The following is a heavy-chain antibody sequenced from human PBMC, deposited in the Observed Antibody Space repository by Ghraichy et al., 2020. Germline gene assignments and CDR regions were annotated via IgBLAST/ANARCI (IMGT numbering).Heavy chain of an antibody. CDR3: AKTPRQQLVGYFDY. Sequence: GESLNISCAASGFTFSSYAMSWVRQAPGKGLEWVSAISGSGGSTYYADSVKGRFTISRDNSKNTLYLQMNSLRAEETAVYYCAKTPRQQLVGYFDYWGQGTLVTVSS. CDR2: ISGSGGST. CDR1: GFTFSSYA. J-gene: IGHJ4*02. D-gene: IGHD6-13*01. V-gene: IGHV3-23*01.